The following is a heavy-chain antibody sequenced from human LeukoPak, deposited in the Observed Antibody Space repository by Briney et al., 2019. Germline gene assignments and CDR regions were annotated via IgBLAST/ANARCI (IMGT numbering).Heavy chain of an antibody. V-gene: IGHV4-4*07. J-gene: IGHJ4*02. Sequence: PSETLSLTCTVSGGSISSYHWSWIRQPAGKGLEWIGRIYTSGSTNYNPSLKSRVTMSVDTSKNQFSLKLSSVTAADTAVYYCARGCSGGSCYSGFDYWGQGTLVTVSS. D-gene: IGHD2-15*01. CDR1: GGSISSYH. CDR2: IYTSGST. CDR3: ARGCSGGSCYSGFDY.